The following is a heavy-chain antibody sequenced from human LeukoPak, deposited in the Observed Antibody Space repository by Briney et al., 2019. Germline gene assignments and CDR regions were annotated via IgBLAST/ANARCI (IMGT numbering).Heavy chain of an antibody. CDR2: ISSSSSYI. D-gene: IGHD3-22*01. CDR3: ARDYYDSSGYGSGGSYYYYGMDV. V-gene: IGHV3-21*01. J-gene: IGHJ6*02. CDR1: GFTFSSYS. Sequence: PGGSLRLSCAASGFTFSSYSMNWVRQAPGKGLEWVSSISSSSSYIYYADSVKGRFTISRDNAKNSLYLQMNSLRAEDTAVYYCARDYYDSSGYGSGGSYYYYGMDVWGQGTTVTVSS.